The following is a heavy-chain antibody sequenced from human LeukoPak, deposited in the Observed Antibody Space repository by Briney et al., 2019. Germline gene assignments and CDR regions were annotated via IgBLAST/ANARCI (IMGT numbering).Heavy chain of an antibody. CDR1: GDSISSYY. J-gene: IGHJ5*02. V-gene: IGHV4-4*09. CDR3: ARRNPFIEGVWFDP. CDR2: IYTSGST. Sequence: PSETLSLTCTVSGDSISSYYWSWIRQPPGKGLEWIGYIYTSGSTNYNPSLKSRVTISVDTSKNQLSLKMRSVTAADTAVYYCARRNPFIEGVWFDPWGQGTLVTVSS. D-gene: IGHD2-8*01.